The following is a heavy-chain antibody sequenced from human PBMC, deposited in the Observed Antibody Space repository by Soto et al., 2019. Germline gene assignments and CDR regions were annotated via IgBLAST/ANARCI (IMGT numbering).Heavy chain of an antibody. CDR3: ARDLKEYCSDGKGNCFDP. CDR1: GASITTYY. J-gene: IGHJ5*02. Sequence: PSETLSLTCTVSGASITTYYWSWIRQPPGKGLEWIGYISYSGSTDYNPSLKSRVTISFDASKNQISLQVRSATAADAAVYYCARDLKEYCSDGKGNCFDPWGQGTLVTVSS. D-gene: IGHD2-15*01. CDR2: ISYSGST. V-gene: IGHV4-59*01.